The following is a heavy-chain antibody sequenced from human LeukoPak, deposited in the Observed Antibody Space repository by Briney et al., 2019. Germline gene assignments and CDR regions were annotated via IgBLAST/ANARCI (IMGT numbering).Heavy chain of an antibody. CDR1: GGSISSNTYS. Sequence: PQTLSLTCNVSGGSISSNTYSWGWIYRPPGKGLEWIGSIRYSGSTYYKPSLKSRVTISVDTPKNQFSLNLSSLTPSATPPHYCATAETVSTYVWFDPWGQGTLVTVSS. CDR2: IRYSGST. D-gene: IGHD4-17*01. J-gene: IGHJ5*02. V-gene: IGHV4-39*01. CDR3: ATAETVSTYVWFDP.